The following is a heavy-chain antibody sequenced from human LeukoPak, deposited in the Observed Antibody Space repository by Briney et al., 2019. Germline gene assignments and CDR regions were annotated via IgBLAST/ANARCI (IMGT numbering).Heavy chain of an antibody. CDR1: GFSFSTST. Sequence: GGSLRLSCAASGFSFSTSTMNWVRQAPGRGLEWVSSMSSSGSSIYYADSVKGRFTISRDNAKTSLYLQINSLRAEDTAVYYCARGYSSSYYFDYWGQGTLVTVSS. CDR3: ARGYSSSYYFDY. V-gene: IGHV3-21*01. D-gene: IGHD6-6*01. CDR2: MSSSGSSI. J-gene: IGHJ4*02.